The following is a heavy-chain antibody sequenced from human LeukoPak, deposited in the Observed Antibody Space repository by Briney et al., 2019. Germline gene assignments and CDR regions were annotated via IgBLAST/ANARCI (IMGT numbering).Heavy chain of an antibody. CDR3: ARWAPAGAGATNDAFDI. CDR1: GGSISYYY. Sequence: SETLSLTCTVSGGSISYYYWSWVRQPPGRGLEWIGYIYYSGSTTYNPSLKSRVTMSVDTSKNQLSLKLNSVTAADTAVYYCARWAPAGAGATNDAFDIWGQGTMVTVSS. D-gene: IGHD1-26*01. CDR2: IYYSGST. V-gene: IGHV4-59*01. J-gene: IGHJ3*02.